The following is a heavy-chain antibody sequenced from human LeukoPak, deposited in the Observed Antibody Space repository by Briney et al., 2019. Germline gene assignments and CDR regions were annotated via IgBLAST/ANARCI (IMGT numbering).Heavy chain of an antibody. Sequence: GASVKVSCKASGGTFSSYAISWVRQAPGQGLEWMGRIIPILGIANYAQKFQGRVTITADKSTSTAYMELSSLRSEDTAVYYCASPRDSSSYYADYYYGMDVWGQGTTVTVSS. CDR3: ASPRDSSSYYADYYYGMDV. CDR2: IIPILGIA. V-gene: IGHV1-69*04. CDR1: GGTFSSYA. D-gene: IGHD3-22*01. J-gene: IGHJ6*02.